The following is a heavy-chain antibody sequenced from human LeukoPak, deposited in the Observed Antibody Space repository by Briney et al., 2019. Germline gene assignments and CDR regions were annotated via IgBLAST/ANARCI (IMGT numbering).Heavy chain of an antibody. CDR3: ARDGLYNYGYSYFVY. J-gene: IGHJ4*02. D-gene: IGHD5-18*01. CDR1: GGSISSYH. V-gene: IGHV4-4*07. CDR2: VHSSGTT. Sequence: SETLSLTCTFSGGSISSYHWSWIRQPAGKGLKWIVRVHSSGTTNYNPSLKSRVTMSMDSSKNQLFLKLTSVTAADTAVYYCARDGLYNYGYSYFVYWGQGTLVTV.